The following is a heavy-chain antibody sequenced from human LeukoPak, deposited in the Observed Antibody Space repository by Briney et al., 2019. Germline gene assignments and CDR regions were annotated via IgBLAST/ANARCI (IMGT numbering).Heavy chain of an antibody. CDR2: INSDGRSA. Sequence: GGSLRLSCAASGFTFSSYWMHWVRQAPGKGLVWVSCINSDGRSANYADSVKGRFTISRDNAKNALYLQMNSLRAEDTAVYYCAREFGYGDLPGWGQGTLVTVSS. J-gene: IGHJ4*02. D-gene: IGHD4-17*01. V-gene: IGHV3-74*01. CDR1: GFTFSSYW. CDR3: AREFGYGDLPG.